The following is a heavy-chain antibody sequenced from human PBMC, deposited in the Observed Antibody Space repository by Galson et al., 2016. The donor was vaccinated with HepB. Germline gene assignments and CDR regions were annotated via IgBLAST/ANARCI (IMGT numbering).Heavy chain of an antibody. Sequence: TLSLTCVVSGGSVSTDYYWGWIRQVPGRGLEWIGSIYSTGDTYYSPSLESRVTISVDTSKNQFSLRLNSVTAADTGVYYCATGIVVAGKYYYHYMDVWGKGTTVTVSS. D-gene: IGHD6-19*01. CDR3: ATGIVVAGKYYYHYMDV. CDR1: GGSVSTDYY. CDR2: IYSTGDT. V-gene: IGHV4-39*01. J-gene: IGHJ6*03.